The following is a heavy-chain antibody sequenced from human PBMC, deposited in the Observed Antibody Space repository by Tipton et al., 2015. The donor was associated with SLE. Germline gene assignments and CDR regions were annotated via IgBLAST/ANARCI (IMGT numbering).Heavy chain of an antibody. V-gene: IGHV4-38-2*02. D-gene: IGHD3-22*01. CDR1: GYSISSGYY. CDR3: ALQYDSTGYYWF. Sequence: TLSLTCTVSGYSISSGYYWGWIRQPPGKGLEWIGSIYHIGSTYYNPSLKSRVTISVDTSKNQFSLRLTSVTAADTAVYYCALQYDSTGYYWFWGQGPLVTVSS. CDR2: IYHIGST. J-gene: IGHJ4*02.